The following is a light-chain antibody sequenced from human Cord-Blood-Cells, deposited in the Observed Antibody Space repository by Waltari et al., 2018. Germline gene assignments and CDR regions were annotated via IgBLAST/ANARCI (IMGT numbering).Light chain of an antibody. J-gene: IGKJ4*01. CDR2: GAS. Sequence: EIVMTQSPATLSVSPGERATLSCRASQSVRSNLACYQQKPGQAPRLLIYGASPRATGIPARFSGSGSGTEFTLTISSLQSEDFAVYYCQQYNNWPPLTFGGGTKVEIK. CDR3: QQYNNWPPLT. V-gene: IGKV3-15*01. CDR1: QSVRSN.